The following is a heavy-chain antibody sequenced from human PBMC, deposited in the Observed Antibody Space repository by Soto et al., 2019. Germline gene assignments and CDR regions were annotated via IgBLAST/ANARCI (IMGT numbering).Heavy chain of an antibody. V-gene: IGHV3-64D*08. CDR2: ISSNGGST. D-gene: IGHD5-18*01. CDR1: GFTFSSYA. J-gene: IGHJ6*02. CDR3: TAYYYGMDV. Sequence: VGSLRLSCSASGFTFSSYAMYWVRQAPGKGLEYVSAISSNGGSTYYADSVKGRFTISRDNSKNTLYLQMSSLRAEDTAVYYATAYYYGMDVWGEGTTVTVS.